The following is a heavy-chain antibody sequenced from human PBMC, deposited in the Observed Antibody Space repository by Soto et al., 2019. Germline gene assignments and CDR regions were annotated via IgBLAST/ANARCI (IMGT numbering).Heavy chain of an antibody. Sequence: QVPLVESGGGVVQPGMSLSLSCAASGFTFSNYGMHWVRQALGKGLEWVTLISNDGSNKFYADSVKGRFTISRDNSKNTLYLQMTSLKTEDTAVYYCAKDGADTGTYNFDYWGQGTLVTVSS. CDR1: GFTFSNYG. J-gene: IGHJ4*02. V-gene: IGHV3-30*18. D-gene: IGHD1-26*01. CDR3: AKDGADTGTYNFDY. CDR2: ISNDGSNK.